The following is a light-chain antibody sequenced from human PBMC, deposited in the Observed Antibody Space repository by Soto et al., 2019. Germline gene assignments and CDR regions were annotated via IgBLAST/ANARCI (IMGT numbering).Light chain of an antibody. CDR1: QTVGTW. Sequence: DIQMTQFPSTLPASVGDTVTITCRASQTVGTWLAWYQQKPGKAPSLLIYRASSLESGVPSRFSGSGSGTEFTLTIRSLQPDDFASYYCQQYNNYPRTFGQGTKVEVK. J-gene: IGKJ1*01. V-gene: IGKV1-5*03. CDR3: QQYNNYPRT. CDR2: RAS.